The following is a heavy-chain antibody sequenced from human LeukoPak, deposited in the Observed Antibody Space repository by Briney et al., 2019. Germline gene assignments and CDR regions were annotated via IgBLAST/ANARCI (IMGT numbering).Heavy chain of an antibody. V-gene: IGHV4-59*01. J-gene: IGHJ1*01. CDR1: GGSISSYY. CDR3: ARVEYYYDSSGYYYNRYFQH. CDR2: IYDSGST. Sequence: SETLSLTCTVSGGSISSYYWSWIRQPPGKGLEWIGYIYDSGSTNYNPSLKSRVTISVDTSKNQLSLKLRSVTAADKAVYYCARVEYYYDSSGYYYNRYFQHWGQGTLVTVSS. D-gene: IGHD3-22*01.